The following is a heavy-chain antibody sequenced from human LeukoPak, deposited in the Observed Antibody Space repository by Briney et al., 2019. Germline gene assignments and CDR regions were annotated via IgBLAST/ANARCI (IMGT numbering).Heavy chain of an antibody. CDR3: AKNGEESYDSSGYPSYYYYMDV. CDR2: ISSSGSTI. Sequence: GGSLRLSCAASGFTFSSYEMNWVRQAPGKGLEWVSYISSSGSTIYYADSVKGRFTISRDNAKNSLYLQMNSLRAEDTAVYYCAKNGEESYDSSGYPSYYYYMDVWGKGTTVTVSS. V-gene: IGHV3-48*03. J-gene: IGHJ6*03. D-gene: IGHD3-22*01. CDR1: GFTFSSYE.